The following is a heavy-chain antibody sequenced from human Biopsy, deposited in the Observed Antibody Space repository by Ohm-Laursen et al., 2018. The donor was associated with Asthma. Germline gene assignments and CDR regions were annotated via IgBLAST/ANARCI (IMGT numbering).Heavy chain of an antibody. J-gene: IGHJ6*02. V-gene: IGHV3-74*01. D-gene: IGHD2-15*01. CDR2: INSDGSST. CDR3: ARDSGGDWSCSDRRCDYYYTYAMDV. Sequence: GSLRLSCSASGFTFSSYWMHWVRQAPGKGLVWVSRINSDGSSTSYADSVKGRFTISRDNAKNTLYLEMNSLRAEDTAVYYCARDSGGDWSCSDRRCDYYYTYAMDVWGQGTTVTVSS. CDR1: GFTFSSYW.